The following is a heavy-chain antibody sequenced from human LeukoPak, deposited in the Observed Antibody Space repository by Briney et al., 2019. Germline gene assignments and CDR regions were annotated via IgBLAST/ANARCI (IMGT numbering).Heavy chain of an antibody. D-gene: IGHD2/OR15-2a*01. J-gene: IGHJ3*02. Sequence: PGGSLRLSCAASGFTINNNYMTWVRQAPGKGLEWVSVSYSGGSSYYADSVKGRFTMSRDSSKNTVNLQMNILTVEDTAVHYCARILGTTDAFDIWGQGTMVTVSS. V-gene: IGHV3-53*01. CDR2: SYSGGSS. CDR3: ARILGTTDAFDI. CDR1: GFTINNNY.